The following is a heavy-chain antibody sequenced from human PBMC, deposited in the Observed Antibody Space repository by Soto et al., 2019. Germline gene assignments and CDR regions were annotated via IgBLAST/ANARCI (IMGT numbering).Heavy chain of an antibody. CDR1: GYTFTSYG. V-gene: IGHV1-18*04. CDR3: ARGSDSSGYFPGMCDY. Sequence: ASVKVSCKASGYTFTSYGISWVRQAPGQGLEWMGWISAYNGNTNYAQKLQGRVAMTTDTSTSTAYMELRSLRSDDTAVYYCARGSDSSGYFPGMCDYWGQGTLVTVSS. D-gene: IGHD3-22*01. J-gene: IGHJ4*02. CDR2: ISAYNGNT.